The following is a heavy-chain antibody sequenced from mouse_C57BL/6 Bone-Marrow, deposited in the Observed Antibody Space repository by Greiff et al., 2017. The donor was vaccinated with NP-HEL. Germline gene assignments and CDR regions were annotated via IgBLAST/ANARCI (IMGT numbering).Heavy chain of an antibody. J-gene: IGHJ3*01. D-gene: IGHD2-5*01. Sequence: VKLQESGAELARPGASVKLSCKASGYTFTSYGISWVKQRTGQGLEWIGEIYPRSGNTYYNEKFKGKATLTADKSSSTAYMELRSLTSEDSAVYFCARESYYSNLGFAYWGQGTLVTVSA. V-gene: IGHV1-81*01. CDR1: GYTFTSYG. CDR2: IYPRSGNT. CDR3: ARESYYSNLGFAY.